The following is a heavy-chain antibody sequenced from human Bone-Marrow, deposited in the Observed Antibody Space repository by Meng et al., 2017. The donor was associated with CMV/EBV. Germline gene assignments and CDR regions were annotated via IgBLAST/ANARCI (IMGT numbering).Heavy chain of an antibody. J-gene: IGHJ4*02. CDR1: EFVFSDSA. V-gene: IGHV3-73*01. CDR3: TTHRD. CDR2: IRAKTNNYAT. Sequence: GGSLRLSCAAPEFVFSDSAIHWVRQAPGKGLEWVGRIRAKTNNYATVYAASVKGRFTVSRDDSKSTAYLQMNSLKIEDTAMYYCTTHRDWGQGTRVTGSS.